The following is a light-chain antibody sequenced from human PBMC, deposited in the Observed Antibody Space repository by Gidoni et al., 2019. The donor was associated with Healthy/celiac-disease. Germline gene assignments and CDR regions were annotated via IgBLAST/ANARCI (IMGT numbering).Light chain of an antibody. CDR2: GAS. J-gene: IGKJ1*01. CDR3: QQYYSTPLT. V-gene: IGKV4-1*01. CDR1: QSVLYSSNNKNY. Sequence: DIVMTQSPDSLAVSLGERATINCKSSQSVLYSSNNKNYLAWYQQKPGQPPKRLIYGASTRESGVPDRFSGSGSGTDFTLTISSLQAEDVAVYYCQQYYSTPLTFGQGTKVEIK.